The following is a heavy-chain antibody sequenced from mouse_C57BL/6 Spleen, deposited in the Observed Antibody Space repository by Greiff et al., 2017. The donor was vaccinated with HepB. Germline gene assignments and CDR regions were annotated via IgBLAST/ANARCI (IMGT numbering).Heavy chain of an antibody. CDR3: TREDYSNYEDAMDY. J-gene: IGHJ4*01. Sequence: DVMLVESGEGLVKPGGSLKLSCAASGFTFSSYAMSWVRQTPEKRLEWVAYISSGGDYIYYADTVKGRFTISRDNARNTLYLQMSSLKSEDTAMYYCTREDYSNYEDAMDYWGQGTSVTVSS. D-gene: IGHD2-5*01. CDR2: ISSGGDYI. V-gene: IGHV5-9-1*02. CDR1: GFTFSSYA.